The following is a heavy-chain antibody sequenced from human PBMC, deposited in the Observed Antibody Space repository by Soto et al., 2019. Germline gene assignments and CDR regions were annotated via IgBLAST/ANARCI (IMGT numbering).Heavy chain of an antibody. CDR1: GFSLSTTAEG. CDR2: IYWDDDE. D-gene: IGHD2-2*01. Sequence: QITLKESGPTLVKPTQTLTLTCTFSGFSLSTTAEGVGWLRQPPGKALEWLALIYWDDDERYSPSLKSRLTITKNSSKNQVVLTMTNVDPVDTATYYCAHGSCSSAYCYPNPYLDYWGQGILVTVSS. CDR3: AHGSCSSAYCYPNPYLDY. V-gene: IGHV2-5*02. J-gene: IGHJ4*02.